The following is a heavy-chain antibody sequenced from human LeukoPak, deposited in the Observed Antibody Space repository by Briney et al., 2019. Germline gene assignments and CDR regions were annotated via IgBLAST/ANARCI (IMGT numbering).Heavy chain of an antibody. J-gene: IGHJ4*02. Sequence: SLTLPYAASGFSFSSYWMLWLRQPPGKGLVCVSRNSTDGSNNDYADSVQGRFTVYTDNAKNTLYLKMNSLGAAAMDVYYCARGGEGLAYWGQGTLVTVSS. V-gene: IGHV3-74*01. CDR1: GFSFSSYW. CDR2: NSTDGSNN. CDR3: ARGGEGLAY. D-gene: IGHD2-21*01.